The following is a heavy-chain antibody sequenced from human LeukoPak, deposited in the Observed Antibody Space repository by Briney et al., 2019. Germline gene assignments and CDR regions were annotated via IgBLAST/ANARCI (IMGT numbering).Heavy chain of an antibody. CDR2: ISYSGGTT. CDR3: TRGAGVDYVWGSYQLDY. CDR1: GFTFTSYA. Sequence: GGSLRLSCASSGFTFTSYAVSWVRQAPGKGLEWVSTISYSGGTTYHTDSVKGRFTISRDISKNTVYLQMDSLKAEDTAVYYCTRGAGVDYVWGSYQLDYWGQGTLVTVSS. V-gene: IGHV3-23*01. J-gene: IGHJ4*02. D-gene: IGHD3-16*01.